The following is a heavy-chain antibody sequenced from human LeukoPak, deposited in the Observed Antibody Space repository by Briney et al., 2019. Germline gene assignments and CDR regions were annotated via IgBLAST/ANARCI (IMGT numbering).Heavy chain of an antibody. V-gene: IGHV4-59*01. CDR2: MFYSGSS. CDR1: GGSMRNYH. Sequence: PSETLSLTCSVSGGSMRNYHWSWIRQTPGKGLEWIGYMFYSGSSDYNPSLKSRVSIFVDTSKNQFSLILNSVTAADTAVYYCARGGWYLDYWGQGTLVTVSS. J-gene: IGHJ4*02. CDR3: ARGGWYLDY. D-gene: IGHD6-19*01.